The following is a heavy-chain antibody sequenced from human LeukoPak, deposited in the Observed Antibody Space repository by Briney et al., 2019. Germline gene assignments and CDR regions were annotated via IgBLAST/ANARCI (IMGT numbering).Heavy chain of an antibody. CDR1: GFTFSSVA. D-gene: IGHD5-18*01. CDR3: AKGPRVNSGYLPDY. CDR2: ITGSDDTT. V-gene: IGHV3-23*01. Sequence: GGSLRLSCAASGFTFSSVAMTWVRQAPGKGLEWVSTITGSDDTTYYADSVKGRFTISRDYSKNTLYLQMNSLRVEDTAIYYCAKGPRVNSGYLPDYWGQGSLVTVSS. J-gene: IGHJ4*02.